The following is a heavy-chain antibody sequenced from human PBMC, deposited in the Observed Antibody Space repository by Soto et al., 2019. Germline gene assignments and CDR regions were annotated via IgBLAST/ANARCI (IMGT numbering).Heavy chain of an antibody. Sequence: EVQLLESGGDLVQPGGSLRLSCAASGFTFTIYLMTWVRQAPGKGLEWVSSIDKSGGDTYYADSVKGRFTISRDNSKNTLYLQMNGLRAEDTALYYCAKDTYSRSWYFWGQGTLVTVSS. CDR1: GFTFTIYL. V-gene: IGHV3-23*05. CDR2: IDKSGGDT. CDR3: AKDTYSRSWYF. J-gene: IGHJ4*02. D-gene: IGHD2-2*01.